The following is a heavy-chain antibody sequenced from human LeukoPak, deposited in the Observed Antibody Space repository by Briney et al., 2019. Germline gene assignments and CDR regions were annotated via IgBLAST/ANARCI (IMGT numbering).Heavy chain of an antibody. CDR1: GGSISSGDYY. CDR3: ARDRCDILTGYPAQDNWFDP. CDR2: IYYSGST. Sequence: SETLSLTCTVYGGSISSGDYYWSWIRQPPGKGLEWIGYIYYSGSTYYNPSLKSRVTISVDTSKNQFSLKLSSVTAADTAVDDCARDRCDILTGYPAQDNWFDPWGQGTLGTVSS. D-gene: IGHD3-9*01. V-gene: IGHV4-30-4*08. J-gene: IGHJ5*02.